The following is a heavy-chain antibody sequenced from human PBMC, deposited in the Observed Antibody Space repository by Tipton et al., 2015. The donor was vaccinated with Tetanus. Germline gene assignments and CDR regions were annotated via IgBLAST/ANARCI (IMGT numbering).Heavy chain of an antibody. D-gene: IGHD6-13*01. CDR3: ARAFFAAATS. CDR1: GFTFSSYA. J-gene: IGHJ5*02. CDR2: ISYDGSNK. Sequence: SLRLSCAASGFTFSSYAMHWVRQAPGKGLEWVAVISYDGSNKYYADSVKGRFTISRDNSKNTLYLQMNSLRDDDTAVYYCARAFFAAATSWGQGTLVTVSS. V-gene: IGHV3-30-3*01.